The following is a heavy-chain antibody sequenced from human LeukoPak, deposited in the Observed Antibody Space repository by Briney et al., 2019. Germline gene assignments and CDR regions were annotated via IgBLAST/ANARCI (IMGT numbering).Heavy chain of an antibody. J-gene: IGHJ6*03. D-gene: IGHD4-17*01. V-gene: IGHV4-61*02. CDR1: GGSISSGSYY. CDR3: AREGPPTVTTFIETIFYYYMDV. CDR2: IYTSGST. Sequence: PSQTLSLTCTVSGGSISSGSYYWSWIRRPAGKGLEWIGRIYTSGSTNYNPSLKSRVTISVDTSKNQFSLKLSSVTAADTAVYYCAREGPPTVTTFIETIFYYYMDVWGKGTTVTISS.